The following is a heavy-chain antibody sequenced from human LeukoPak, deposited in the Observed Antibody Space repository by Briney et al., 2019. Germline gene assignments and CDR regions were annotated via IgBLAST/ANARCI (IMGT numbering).Heavy chain of an antibody. V-gene: IGHV4-59*12. Sequence: SETLSLTCTVSGGSISSYYWSWIRQPPGKGLEWIGYISYTGNANYNPSLRSRVTISVGASKNQFSLKLSSVTAADTAVYFCARNALRGYIYGFDYWGQGTLVTVSS. CDR3: ARNALRGYIYGFDY. D-gene: IGHD5-18*01. J-gene: IGHJ4*02. CDR1: GGSISSYY. CDR2: ISYTGNA.